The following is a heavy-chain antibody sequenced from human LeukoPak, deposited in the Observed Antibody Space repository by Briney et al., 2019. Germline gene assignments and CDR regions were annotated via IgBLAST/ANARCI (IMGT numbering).Heavy chain of an antibody. CDR3: ASRFDLGTHYYYYYMDV. CDR2: IIPIFGTA. V-gene: IGHV1-69*13. CDR1: GGTFSSYA. D-gene: IGHD3-16*01. Sequence: SVKVSCKASGGTFSSYAISWVRQAPGQGLEWMGGIIPIFGTANYAQKFQGRVTITADESTSTAYMELSSLRSEDTAVSYCASRFDLGTHYYYYYMDVWGKGTTVTVSS. J-gene: IGHJ6*03.